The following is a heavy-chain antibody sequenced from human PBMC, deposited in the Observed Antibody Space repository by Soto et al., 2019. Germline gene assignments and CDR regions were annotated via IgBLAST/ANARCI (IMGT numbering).Heavy chain of an antibody. CDR1: GYTFTGYY. CDR3: ARGIAAAAARGMDV. V-gene: IGHV1-2*04. Sequence: QVQLVQSGAEVKKPGASVKVSCKASGYTFTGYYMHWVRQAPGQGLEWMGWINPNSGGTNYAQKFQGWVTMTRDTCISTAYMELSRLRSEDPAVYYCARGIAAAAARGMDVWGQGTTVTVSS. J-gene: IGHJ6*02. CDR2: INPNSGGT. D-gene: IGHD6-13*01.